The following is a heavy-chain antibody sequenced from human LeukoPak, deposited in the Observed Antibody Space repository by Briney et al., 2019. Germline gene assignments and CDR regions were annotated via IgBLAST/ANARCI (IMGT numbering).Heavy chain of an antibody. D-gene: IGHD2-2*01. CDR1: GFTFSNYA. Sequence: PGGSLRLSCAASGFTFSNYAMHWVRQAPGKGPQYVSAISGDGGSTYYADSVKGRFTISRDNSKNTLYLQMGSLRVEDMAVYYCARRYCSSTSCSPFDYWGQGTLVTVSS. CDR2: ISGDGGST. CDR3: ARRYCSSTSCSPFDY. V-gene: IGHV3-64*02. J-gene: IGHJ4*02.